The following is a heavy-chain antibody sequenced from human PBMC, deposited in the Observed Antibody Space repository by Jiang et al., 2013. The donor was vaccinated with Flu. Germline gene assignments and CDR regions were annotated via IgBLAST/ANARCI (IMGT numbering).Heavy chain of an antibody. J-gene: IGHJ4*02. CDR1: WVLQWLL. CDR2: INHSGST. D-gene: IGHD2-15*01. CDR3: AREGGYCSGDNCYFDF. Sequence: LLKPSGDPVPHLRCLWWVLQWLLLELDPPAPGKGLEWIGEINHSGSTNYNPSLKSRVSISVDSSKNQFSLKLTSVTAADTAVYYCAREGGYCSGDNCYFDFWGQGTLVTVSS. V-gene: IGHV4-34*01.